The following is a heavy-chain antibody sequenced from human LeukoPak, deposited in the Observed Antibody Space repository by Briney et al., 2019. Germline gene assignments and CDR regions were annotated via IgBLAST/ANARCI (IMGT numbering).Heavy chain of an antibody. CDR1: GFTFSSYG. CDR3: AKGVIAATLVTAFDI. V-gene: IGHV3-30*18. CDR2: ISYDGSNK. J-gene: IGHJ3*02. D-gene: IGHD6-13*01. Sequence: PGGSLRLSCAASGFTFSSYGMHWVRQAPGKGLEWVAVISYDGSNKYYADSVKGRFTISRDNSKNTVYLQMNSLRAEDTAVYYCAKGVIAATLVTAFDIWGQGTMVTVSS.